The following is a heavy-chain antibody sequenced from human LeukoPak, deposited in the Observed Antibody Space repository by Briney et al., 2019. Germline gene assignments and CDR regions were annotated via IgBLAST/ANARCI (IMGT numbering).Heavy chain of an antibody. CDR3: ARVHYYDSSGGCLDI. J-gene: IGHJ3*02. Sequence: SETLSLACAVSGASISSSNWWSWVRQPPGRGLEWIGEIYHSGSTNYTPSLKSRVTISVDKSKNQFSLKLSSVTAADTAVYYCARVHYYDSSGGCLDIWGQGTMVTVSS. D-gene: IGHD3-22*01. CDR2: IYHSGST. V-gene: IGHV4-4*02. CDR1: GASISSSNW.